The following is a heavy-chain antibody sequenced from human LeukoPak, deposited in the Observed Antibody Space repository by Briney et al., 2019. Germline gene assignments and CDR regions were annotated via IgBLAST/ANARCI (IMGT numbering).Heavy chain of an antibody. J-gene: IGHJ3*02. CDR3: ARPALSDAFDI. V-gene: IGHV1-69*04. D-gene: IGHD3-9*01. CDR2: IIPILGIA. CDR1: GDTFSSYA. Sequence: ASVKVSCKASGDTFSSYAISWVRQAPGQGLEWMGRIIPILGIANYAQKFQGRVTITADKSTSTAYMELSSLRSEDTAVYYCARPALSDAFDIWGQGTMVTVSS.